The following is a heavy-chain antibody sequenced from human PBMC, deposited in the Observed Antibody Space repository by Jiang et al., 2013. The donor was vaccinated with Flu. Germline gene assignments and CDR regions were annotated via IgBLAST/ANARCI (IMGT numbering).Heavy chain of an antibody. CDR1: SYD. J-gene: IGHJ3*02. D-gene: IGHD6-19*01. CDR2: MNPNSGNT. V-gene: IGHV1-8*01. Sequence: SYDINWVRQATGQGLEWMGWMNPNSGNTGYAQKFQGRVTMTRNTSISTAYMELSSLRSEDTAVYYCSAGTIHDAFDIWGQGTMVTVSS. CDR3: SAGTIHDAFDI.